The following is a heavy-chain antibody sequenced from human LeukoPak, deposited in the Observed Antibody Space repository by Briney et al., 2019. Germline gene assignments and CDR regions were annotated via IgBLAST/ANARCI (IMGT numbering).Heavy chain of an antibody. CDR1: GFTFSSYW. D-gene: IGHD3-22*01. Sequence: GGSLRLSCAASGFTFSSYWMSWVRQAPGKGLEWVANIKQDGSEKYYVDSVKGRFTISRDNAKNSLYLQMDSLRAEDTAVYYCARARVFHYYDSSGYIDYWGQGTLVTVSS. CDR2: IKQDGSEK. J-gene: IGHJ4*02. V-gene: IGHV3-7*01. CDR3: ARARVFHYYDSSGYIDY.